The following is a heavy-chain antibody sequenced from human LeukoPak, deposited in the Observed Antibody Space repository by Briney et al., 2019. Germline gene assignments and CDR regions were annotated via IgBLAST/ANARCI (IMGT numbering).Heavy chain of an antibody. CDR1: GGSINSDDYY. CDR3: ARVEKADFWSGIGYYFDY. J-gene: IGHJ4*02. CDR2: IYYSGST. D-gene: IGHD3-3*01. Sequence: SETLSLTCAVSGGSINSDDYYWSWVRQPPGKGLEWIGYIYYSGSTYYNSSLKSRVTISVDTSKNQFSLKLSSVTAADTAVYYCARVEKADFWSGIGYYFDYWGQGTLVTVSS. V-gene: IGHV4-30-4*01.